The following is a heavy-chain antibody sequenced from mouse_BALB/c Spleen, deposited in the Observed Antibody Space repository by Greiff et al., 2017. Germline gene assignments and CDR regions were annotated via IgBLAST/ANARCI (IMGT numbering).Heavy chain of an antibody. D-gene: IGHD2-10*01. V-gene: IGHV1S56*01. Sequence: QVQLQQPGAELVRPGASVKLSCKASGYTFTSYDINWVKQRPGQGLEWIGWIYPGDGSTKYNEKFKGKATLTADKSSSTAYMQLSSLTSENSAVYFCARSFYDAMDYWGQGTSVTVSS. CDR1: GYTFTSYD. CDR2: IYPGDGST. CDR3: ARSFYDAMDY. J-gene: IGHJ4*01.